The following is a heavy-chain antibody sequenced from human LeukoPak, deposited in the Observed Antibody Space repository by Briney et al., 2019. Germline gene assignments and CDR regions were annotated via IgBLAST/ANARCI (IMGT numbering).Heavy chain of an antibody. CDR1: NGSISSYH. D-gene: IGHD1-26*01. CDR2: ILTSGTT. J-gene: IGHJ4*02. V-gene: IGHV4-4*09. Sequence: SETLSLTYTVSNGSISSYHWSWVRQPPGKGLEWIGYILTSGTTNYNPSLKSRLTISVDTSKNHFTLKLSSVTAADTAVYYCARLRVSGSYLYYFDYWGQGTLVTVSS. CDR3: ARLRVSGSYLYYFDY.